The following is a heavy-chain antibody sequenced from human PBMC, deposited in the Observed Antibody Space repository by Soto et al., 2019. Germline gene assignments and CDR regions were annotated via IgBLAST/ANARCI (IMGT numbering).Heavy chain of an antibody. D-gene: IGHD1-7*01. CDR2: TWYRSNWRN. J-gene: IGHJ4*02. Sequence: TRTLICTISGGSGSSNRAAWNWIRKSPSRGLEWLGRTWYRSNWRNDYALSVKSRIAITPDTSKNQFSLHLNSVTPEDTALYYCASNTRNFVTSRAYWGQGSLVTVSS. CDR3: ASNTRNFVTSRAY. V-gene: IGHV6-1*01. CDR1: GGSGSSNRAA.